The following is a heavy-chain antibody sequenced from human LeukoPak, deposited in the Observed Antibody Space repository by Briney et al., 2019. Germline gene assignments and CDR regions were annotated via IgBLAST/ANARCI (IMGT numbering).Heavy chain of an antibody. CDR3: ARDHCSGGSCYPGWFDP. Sequence: SETLSLTCTVSGGSISSYYWSWIRLPPGKGLEWIGYIYSSGSTIYNPSLKSRVTISIDTSRNQFSLRLSSVTAADTAVYYCARDHCSGGSCYPGWFDPWGQGTLVTVSS. CDR2: IYSSGST. CDR1: GGSISSYY. V-gene: IGHV4-59*01. D-gene: IGHD2-15*01. J-gene: IGHJ5*02.